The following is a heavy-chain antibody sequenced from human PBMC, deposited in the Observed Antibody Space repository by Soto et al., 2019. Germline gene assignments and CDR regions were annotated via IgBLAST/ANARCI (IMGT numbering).Heavy chain of an antibody. CDR2: INPSGAST. Sequence: QVQLVQSGAEVKKPGASVKVSCKASGYTFTGYYMQWVRQATGQGLEWMGRINPSGASTIYAQRHQGRVTTTRDTSTSTLYREQTSLRSEDTAVYYCASELGCPNSSSCGYWGQGTLVTVSS. CDR1: GYTFTGYY. D-gene: IGHD6-13*01. V-gene: IGHV1-46*01. CDR3: ASELGCPNSSSCGY. J-gene: IGHJ4*02.